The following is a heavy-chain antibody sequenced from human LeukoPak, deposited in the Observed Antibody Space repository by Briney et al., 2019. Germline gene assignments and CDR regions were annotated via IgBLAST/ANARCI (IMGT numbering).Heavy chain of an antibody. V-gene: IGHV3-23*01. CDR1: GLTFQRYG. J-gene: IGHJ6*03. CDR2: ISGSGGGT. CDR3: AEWDENYYSMDV. D-gene: IGHD1-26*01. Sequence: GGSLRLSCEASGLTFQRYGVSWVRQAPGKGLEWVSNISGSGGGTHYASSVKDRAAISRDNSKNTVYLQINGLRAEDTAVYFCAEWDENYYSMDVWGRGTTVTVSS.